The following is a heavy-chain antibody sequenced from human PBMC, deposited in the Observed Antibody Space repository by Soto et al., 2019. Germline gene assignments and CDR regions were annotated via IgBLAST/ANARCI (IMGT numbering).Heavy chain of an antibody. CDR3: AKDPSYDTSGPTAY. CDR2: INNNGGST. CDR1: GFTFGDHA. Sequence: PHRLPYTASGFTFGDHAMSWFRQTPGKGLEWVSSINNNGGSTYYADSVKGRFTISRDNSKNTLYLQMNSLRAEDTAVYYCAKDPSYDTSGPTAYWGQGTLVTVSS. J-gene: IGHJ4*02. D-gene: IGHD3-22*01. V-gene: IGHV3-23*01.